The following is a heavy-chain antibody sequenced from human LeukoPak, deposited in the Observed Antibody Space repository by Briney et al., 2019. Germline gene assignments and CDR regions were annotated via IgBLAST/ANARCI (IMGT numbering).Heavy chain of an antibody. J-gene: IGHJ4*02. CDR1: GFTFSDYA. V-gene: IGHV3-23*01. CDR2: ISGSGGST. D-gene: IGHD6-19*01. CDR3: AKRLAVAGTPATYQIDY. Sequence: HPGGSLRLSCAASGFTFSDYAMSWVRQAPGKGPEWVSRISGSGGSTYYADSVKGRFTISRDNSKNTLYLQMNSLRAEDTAVYYCAKRLAVAGTPATYQIDYWGQGTLVTVSS.